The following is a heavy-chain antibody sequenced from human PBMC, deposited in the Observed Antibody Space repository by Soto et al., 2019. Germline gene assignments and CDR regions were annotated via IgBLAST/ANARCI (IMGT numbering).Heavy chain of an antibody. J-gene: IGHJ6*02. Sequence: QVQLVQSGAEVKKPGSSVKVSCKASGGTFSSYAISWVRQAPGQGLEWMGGIIPIFGTANYAQKFQGRDTITADQSTSTDYMELSSLRSEDTAVYYCARGNRHLGGSSVGVGYYYYGMDVCGQGTTVTVSS. V-gene: IGHV1-69*01. CDR3: ARGNRHLGGSSVGVGYYYYGMDV. CDR1: GGTFSSYA. D-gene: IGHD6-6*01. CDR2: IIPIFGTA.